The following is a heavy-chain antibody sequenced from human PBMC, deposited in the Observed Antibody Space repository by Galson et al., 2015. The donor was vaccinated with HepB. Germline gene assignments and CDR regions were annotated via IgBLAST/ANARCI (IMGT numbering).Heavy chain of an antibody. CDR3: ARSFMVAANHLDC. J-gene: IGHJ3*01. CDR2: ISYDGSNK. CDR1: RFTFSSYT. D-gene: IGHD3/OR15-3a*01. Sequence: SLRLSCAASRFTFSSYTMHWVRQAPGKGLEWVAFISYDGSNKNFADSVKGRFTISRDNSRNTLYLQMHSLSLEDTAVYYCARSFMVAANHLDCWGPGTMVTVSS. V-gene: IGHV3-30-3*01.